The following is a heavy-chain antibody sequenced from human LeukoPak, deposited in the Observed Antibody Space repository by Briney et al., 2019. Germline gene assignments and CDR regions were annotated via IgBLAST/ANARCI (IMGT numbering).Heavy chain of an antibody. Sequence: GGSLRLSCAASGFTFSSYGMHWVRQAPGKGLEWVAVIWYDGSNKYYADSVKGRFTISRDNSKNTLYLRMNSLRAEDTAVYYCARGHITPYYFDYWGQGTLVTVSS. J-gene: IGHJ4*02. CDR2: IWYDGSNK. CDR1: GFTFSSYG. V-gene: IGHV3-33*01. CDR3: ARGHITPYYFDY. D-gene: IGHD2-21*01.